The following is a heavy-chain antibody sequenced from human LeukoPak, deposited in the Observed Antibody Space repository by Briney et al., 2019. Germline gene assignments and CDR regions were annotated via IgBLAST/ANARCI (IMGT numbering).Heavy chain of an antibody. J-gene: IGHJ6*02. V-gene: IGHV1-18*01. Sequence: VASVKVSCKASGYTFTSYGISWVRQAPGQVLEWMGWISAYNGNTNYAQKLQGRVTMTTDTSTSTAYMELRSLRSDDTAVYYCARDRNDYGGLYNYYYYGMDVWGQGTTVTVSS. CDR1: GYTFTSYG. CDR3: ARDRNDYGGLYNYYYYGMDV. D-gene: IGHD4-23*01. CDR2: ISAYNGNT.